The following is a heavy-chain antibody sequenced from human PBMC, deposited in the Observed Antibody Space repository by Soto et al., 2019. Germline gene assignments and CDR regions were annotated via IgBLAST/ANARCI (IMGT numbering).Heavy chain of an antibody. D-gene: IGHD2-21*02. V-gene: IGHV3-23*01. Sequence: EVQLLESGGGLIQPGGSLRLSCATFGFSFSNYAMSWVRQAPGKGLEWVSGFGVDYVTYYADFVRGRFTITRDNSNNTLYLQMNSLRAEDTALYYCANAKGSFDHTAPDQGGQGTLVTVSS. CDR2: FGVDYVT. J-gene: IGHJ4*02. CDR1: GFSFSNYA. CDR3: ANAKGSFDHTAPDQ.